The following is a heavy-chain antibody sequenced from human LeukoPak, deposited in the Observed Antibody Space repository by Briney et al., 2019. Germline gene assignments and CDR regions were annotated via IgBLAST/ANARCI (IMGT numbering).Heavy chain of an antibody. V-gene: IGHV3-23*01. J-gene: IGHJ4*02. CDR3: AKQWVDC. CDR2: ISESGGKT. Sequence: GGSLRLSCAASGFTFNNYAMNWVRQAPGKGLEWVSSISESGGKTDYADSVKGRFTISRDNSRNTLYLQMNSLRAEDTALYYCAKQWVDCWGQGTLVTVSS. CDR1: GFTFNNYA. D-gene: IGHD6-19*01.